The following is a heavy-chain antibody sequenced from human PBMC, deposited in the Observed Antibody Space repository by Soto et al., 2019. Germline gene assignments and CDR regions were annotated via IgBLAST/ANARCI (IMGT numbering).Heavy chain of an antibody. CDR1: EGTFSSYG. V-gene: IGHV1-69*01. Sequence: QVQLVQSGAEVKKPGSSVKVSCKASEGTFSSYGISWVRQAPGQGLEWMGGIIPIFGTPNYAQQFQGRVTITADESTRTAYMELSSLRSDDTAVYYCARPLERGYTYGFIYWGQGTLVTVSS. J-gene: IGHJ4*02. D-gene: IGHD5-18*01. CDR3: ARPLERGYTYGFIY. CDR2: IIPIFGTP.